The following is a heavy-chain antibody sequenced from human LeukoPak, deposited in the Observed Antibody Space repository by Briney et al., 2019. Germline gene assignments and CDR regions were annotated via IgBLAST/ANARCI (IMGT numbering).Heavy chain of an antibody. Sequence: ASVKVSCKTSGYSFSTYGISWVRQAPGQGLEWMGWISAYNGNTNYAQKFQGRVTMTTDTSTSTAHLEMRSLRPDDTAVYYCARETVEAFDVWGQGTMVTVSS. CDR3: ARETVEAFDV. CDR1: GYSFSTYG. V-gene: IGHV1-18*01. J-gene: IGHJ3*01. CDR2: ISAYNGNT. D-gene: IGHD2-21*02.